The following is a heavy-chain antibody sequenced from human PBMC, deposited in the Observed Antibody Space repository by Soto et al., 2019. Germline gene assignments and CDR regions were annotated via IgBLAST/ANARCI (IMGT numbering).Heavy chain of an antibody. V-gene: IGHV1-8*02. CDR3: ARNYYGSGMGYYYYGMDV. CDR1: GYNLGAYY. J-gene: IGHJ6*02. D-gene: IGHD3-10*01. Sequence: ASVKCPCKASGYNLGAYYTYLVRQATGQGLEWMGWMNPNSGNTDYAQRFQGRVTMTRNTSKGTAYMELSSLRSEDTAVYYCARNYYGSGMGYYYYGMDVWGQGTTVTVSS. CDR2: MNPNSGNT.